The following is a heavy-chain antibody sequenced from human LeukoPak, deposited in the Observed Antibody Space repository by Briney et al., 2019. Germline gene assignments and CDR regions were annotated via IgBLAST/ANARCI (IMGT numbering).Heavy chain of an antibody. J-gene: IGHJ6*02. V-gene: IGHV3-21*01. CDR1: GFTFSSYS. Sequence: GGSLRLSCAASGFTFSSYSMNWVRQAPGKGPEWVSSISSSSSYIYYADSVKGRFTISRDNAKNSLYLQMNSLRAEDTAVYYCASSLKCSGGSCLTYGMDVWGQGTTVTVSS. D-gene: IGHD2-15*01. CDR2: ISSSSSYI. CDR3: ASSLKCSGGSCLTYGMDV.